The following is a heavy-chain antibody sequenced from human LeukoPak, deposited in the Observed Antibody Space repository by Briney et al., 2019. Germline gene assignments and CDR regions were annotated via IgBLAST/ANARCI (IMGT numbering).Heavy chain of an antibody. V-gene: IGHV3-23*01. J-gene: IGHJ4*02. CDR3: AKGPLFWSGYHYFDY. Sequence: GGSLRLSCAASGFTFTSYAMSWLRQAPGKGLEWVSAIIGGGRSTYYADSVRGRFTISRDNSKNTFYLQMNSLRAEDTAVYYCAKGPLFWSGYHYFDYWGQGTLVTVSS. CDR1: GFTFTSYA. CDR2: IIGGGRST. D-gene: IGHD3-3*01.